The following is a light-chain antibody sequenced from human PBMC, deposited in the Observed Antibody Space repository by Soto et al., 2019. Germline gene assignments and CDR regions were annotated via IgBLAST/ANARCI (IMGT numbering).Light chain of an antibody. Sequence: QSALTQPASVSGSPGQSITISCTGTSSDVGSYNLVSWYQQHPGKAPKLMIYEVSKRPSGVSNRFSGSKSGNTASLTISGLQAEDEADYYCCSDAGSRGVFGGGTKLTV. CDR1: SSDVGSYNL. CDR2: EVS. J-gene: IGLJ2*01. CDR3: CSDAGSRGV. V-gene: IGLV2-23*02.